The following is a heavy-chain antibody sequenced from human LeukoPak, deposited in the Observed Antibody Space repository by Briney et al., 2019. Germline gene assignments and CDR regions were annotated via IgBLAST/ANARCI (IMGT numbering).Heavy chain of an antibody. J-gene: IGHJ5*02. V-gene: IGHV4-59*01. D-gene: IGHD7-27*01. Sequence: SETLSLTCTVSGGSIRSYYWSWIRQPPGKGLEWIGYIYYSGNTRYNPSLNSRVTISVDTSKNQFSLKLSSVTAADTAVYYCAKDSPAGEFDPWGQGTLVTVSS. CDR2: IYYSGNT. CDR1: GGSIRSYY. CDR3: AKDSPAGEFDP.